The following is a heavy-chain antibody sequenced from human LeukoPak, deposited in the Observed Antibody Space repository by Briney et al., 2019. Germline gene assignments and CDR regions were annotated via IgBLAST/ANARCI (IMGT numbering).Heavy chain of an antibody. J-gene: IGHJ5*02. CDR1: GFIFSRNN. CDR2: ISTSSSYI. V-gene: IGHV3-21*01. CDR3: ARGADGVSSNSRGWFDP. D-gene: IGHD2-15*01. Sequence: GRSLRLSCEASGFIFSRNNMNWVRQAPGKGLEWVSSISTSSSYIYFADSVKGRFTISRDSAKKSLYLQMNTLRAEDTAVYSCARGADGVSSNSRGWFDPWGQGTLVTVSS.